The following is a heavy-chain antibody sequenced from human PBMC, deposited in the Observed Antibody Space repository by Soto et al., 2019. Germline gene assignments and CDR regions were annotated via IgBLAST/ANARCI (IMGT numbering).Heavy chain of an antibody. V-gene: IGHV4-31*02. CDR2: IYYSGST. Sequence: SETLSLTCTVSGGSISSGGYYWSWIRQHPGKGLEWIGYIYYSGSTYYNPSLKSRVTISVDTSKNQFSLKLSSVTAADTAVHYCARGRTTGNWFDPWGQGTLVTVSA. CDR3: ARGRTTGNWFDP. J-gene: IGHJ5*02. D-gene: IGHD4-17*01. CDR1: GGSISSGGYY.